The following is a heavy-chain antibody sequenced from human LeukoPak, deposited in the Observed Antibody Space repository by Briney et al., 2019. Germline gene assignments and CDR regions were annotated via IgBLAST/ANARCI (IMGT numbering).Heavy chain of an antibody. CDR3: ARDPGYNVYDHDVNAFDI. J-gene: IGHJ3*02. V-gene: IGHV4-59*12. Sequence: SETLSLTCTVSGGSISSYYWSWIRQPPGKGLEWSGYIYYSVSTYYNPSLKSRLTISVDTSKNQFSLNLGSVTTADTALYYCARDPGYNVYDHDVNAFDIWGQGTMVTVSS. CDR2: IYYSVST. CDR1: GGSISSYY. D-gene: IGHD5/OR15-5a*01.